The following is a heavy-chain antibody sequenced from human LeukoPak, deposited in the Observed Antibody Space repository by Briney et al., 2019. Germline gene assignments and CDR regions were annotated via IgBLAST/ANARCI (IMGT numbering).Heavy chain of an antibody. D-gene: IGHD2/OR15-2a*01. V-gene: IGHV3-23*01. CDR3: VRDEHLYSPTWYVFDF. Sequence: PGGSLRLSCSASGFTFSTYAMSWVRQAPGKGLEWVSAVTSSGAYTFYADSVKGRLTISRDNSKNTLFLQMNSLGAADTAIYYCVRDEHLYSPTWYVFDFWGQGTLVTVSS. CDR2: VTSSGAYT. CDR1: GFTFSTYA. J-gene: IGHJ4*02.